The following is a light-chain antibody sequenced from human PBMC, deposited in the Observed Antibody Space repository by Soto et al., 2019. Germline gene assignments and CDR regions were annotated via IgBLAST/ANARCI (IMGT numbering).Light chain of an antibody. V-gene: IGLV2-14*01. CDR3: FSYTSSGTYV. CDR1: SSDVGGYSY. Sequence: QSALTQPASVSGSPGQSITISCTGTSSDVGGYSYVSWYQQHPGKAPKLIIYEVSSRPSGVSSRFSGSKSGNTASLTISGLQAEDEADYYCFSYTSSGTYVFGTGTKLTVL. CDR2: EVS. J-gene: IGLJ1*01.